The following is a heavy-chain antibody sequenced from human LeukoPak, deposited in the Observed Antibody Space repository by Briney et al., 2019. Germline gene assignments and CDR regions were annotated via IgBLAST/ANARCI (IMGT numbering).Heavy chain of an antibody. CDR2: IYYSGST. CDR1: GGSISSYY. J-gene: IGHJ5*02. D-gene: IGHD3-9*01. Sequence: PSETLSLTCTVSGGSISSYYWSWIRQPPGKGLEWIGYIYYSGSTNYNPSLKSRVTISVDTSKNQFSLKLSSVTAADTAVYYCVRLRYFDWAEFDPWGQGTLVTVSS. V-gene: IGHV4-59*08. CDR3: VRLRYFDWAEFDP.